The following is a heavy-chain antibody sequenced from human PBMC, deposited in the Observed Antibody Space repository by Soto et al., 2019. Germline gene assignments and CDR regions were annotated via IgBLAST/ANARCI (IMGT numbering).Heavy chain of an antibody. J-gene: IGHJ4*02. CDR3: ARHVSAMVRGLRPFFDY. CDR1: GFTFSSYE. D-gene: IGHD3-10*01. CDR2: ISSSGSTI. V-gene: IGHV3-48*03. Sequence: PGGSLRLSCAASGFTFSSYEMNWVRQAPGKGLEWVSYISSSGSTIYYADSVKGRFTISRDNAKNQFSLKLSSVTAADTAVYYCARHVSAMVRGLRPFFDYWGQGTLVTVYS.